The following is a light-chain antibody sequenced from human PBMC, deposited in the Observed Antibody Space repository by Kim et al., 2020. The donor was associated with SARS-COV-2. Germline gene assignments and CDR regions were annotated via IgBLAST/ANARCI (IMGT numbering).Light chain of an antibody. CDR2: GAY. CDR1: QSVSSN. V-gene: IGKV3-15*01. CDR3: QQYNNWYI. Sequence: EIVMTQSPATLSVSPGGKATLSCRASQSVSSNLAWYQQKPGQAPRLLIYGAYTRATGIPARFSGSGSGTEFTLTISSLQSADFAVYYCQQYNNWYIFGQETQLDI. J-gene: IGKJ2*01.